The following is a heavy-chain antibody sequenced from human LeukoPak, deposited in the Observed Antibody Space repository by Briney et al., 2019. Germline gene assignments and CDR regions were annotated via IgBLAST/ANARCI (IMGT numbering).Heavy chain of an antibody. CDR2: INPSGGST. D-gene: IGHD3-10*01. Sequence: ASVKVSCKASGYTFTSYYIHWVRQAPGQGLEWMGLINPSGGSTNYAQKFQGRVTMTRDTSTSTVYMELSSLRSEDTAVYYCASGPSITMVRGGQWYYYMDVWGKGTTVTISS. J-gene: IGHJ6*03. V-gene: IGHV1-46*01. CDR1: GYTFTSYY. CDR3: ASGPSITMVRGGQWYYYMDV.